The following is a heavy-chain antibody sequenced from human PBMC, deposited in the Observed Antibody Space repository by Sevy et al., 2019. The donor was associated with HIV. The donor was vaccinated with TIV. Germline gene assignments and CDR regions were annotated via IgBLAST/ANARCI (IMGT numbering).Heavy chain of an antibody. Sequence: GGSLRLSCAASGFTFSSYAMHWVRQAPGKGLEWVAVISYDGSNKHYADSVKGRFTISRDNPKNTLYLQMKSLRAEDTAVYYCAAVTFGGFDAFDIWGQWTMVTVSS. D-gene: IGHD3-16*01. CDR3: AAVTFGGFDAFDI. J-gene: IGHJ3*02. V-gene: IGHV3-30-3*01. CDR2: ISYDGSNK. CDR1: GFTFSSYA.